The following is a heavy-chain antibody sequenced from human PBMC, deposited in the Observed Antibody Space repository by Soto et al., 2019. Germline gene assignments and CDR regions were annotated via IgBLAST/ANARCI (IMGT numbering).Heavy chain of an antibody. CDR1: AASISSYY. V-gene: IGHV4-59*01. Sequence: SETLSRTCSVSAASISSYYWSWIRQPPGKGLEWIAYICSSGSTNYNPSLKSRVTISVDTSKNQFSLKLSSVTAADTAVYYCARDRRVVVPGASKYGMDVWGQGTTVTVSS. J-gene: IGHJ6*02. CDR2: ICSSGST. CDR3: ARDRRVVVPGASKYGMDV. D-gene: IGHD2-2*01.